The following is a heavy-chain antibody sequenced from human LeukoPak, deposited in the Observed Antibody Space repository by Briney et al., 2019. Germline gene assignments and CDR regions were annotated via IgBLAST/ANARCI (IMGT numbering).Heavy chain of an antibody. J-gene: IGHJ4*02. CDR3: AKDDNSPY. V-gene: IGHV3-23*01. CDR2: ISGSGGTT. D-gene: IGHD5-24*01. CDR1: GFTFSTYA. Sequence: PGGSLRLSCAASGFTFSTYAMSWVRQAPGKGLKCVSAISGSGGTTYYADSVKGRFTISRDNSKNTLYLQMDSLRAEDTAIYYCAKDDNSPYWGQGILVTVSS.